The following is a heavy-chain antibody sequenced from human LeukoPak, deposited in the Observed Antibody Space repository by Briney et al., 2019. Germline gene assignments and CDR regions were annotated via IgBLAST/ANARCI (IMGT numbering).Heavy chain of an antibody. D-gene: IGHD2-2*02. CDR3: AKDLYQVVPAAILNV. Sequence: PGGSLRLSCAASGFTFSSYGMHWVRQAPGKGLEWVAVIWYDGSNKYYADSVKGRFTISRDNSKNTLYLQMNNLRAEDTAVYYCAKDLYQVVPAAILNVWGQGTLVTVSS. V-gene: IGHV3-33*06. CDR2: IWYDGSNK. CDR1: GFTFSSYG. J-gene: IGHJ4*02.